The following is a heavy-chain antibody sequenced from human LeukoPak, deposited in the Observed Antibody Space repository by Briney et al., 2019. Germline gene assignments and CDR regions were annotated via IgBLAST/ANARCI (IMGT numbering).Heavy chain of an antibody. V-gene: IGHV3-48*01. Sequence: GGSLRLSCTASGFTFSGFSLHWVRQAPGKGLEWLSYISTSSRSTYYADSVKGRFTISRDNAKNTLFLDMHSLRPGDAAVYYCARSAVRGVACDYWGQGTLLTVSS. CDR2: ISTSSRST. D-gene: IGHD3-10*01. CDR3: ARSAVRGVACDY. CDR1: GFTFSGFS. J-gene: IGHJ4*02.